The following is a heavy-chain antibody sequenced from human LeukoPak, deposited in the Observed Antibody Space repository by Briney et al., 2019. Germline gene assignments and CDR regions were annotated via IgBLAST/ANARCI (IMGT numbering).Heavy chain of an antibody. Sequence: GGSLRLSCVASGLTFDDYAMHWVRHAPGKGLERVSLISGDGGSTFYADSVKGRFSISRDNSKNSLYLQMNSLRTEDTAMYYCAKESGKFDDWGQGTLVAVSS. V-gene: IGHV3-43*02. CDR1: GLTFDDYA. D-gene: IGHD3-16*01. J-gene: IGHJ4*02. CDR2: ISGDGGST. CDR3: AKESGKFDD.